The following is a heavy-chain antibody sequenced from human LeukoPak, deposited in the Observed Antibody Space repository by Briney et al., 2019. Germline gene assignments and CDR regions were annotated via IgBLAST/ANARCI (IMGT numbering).Heavy chain of an antibody. CDR1: GYTFTGYY. V-gene: IGHV1-2*06. CDR3: ATDTAMEYYFDY. CDR2: INPNSGGT. Sequence: GASVKVSCKASGYTFTGYYMHWVRQAPGQGLEWMGRINPNSGGTNYAQKFQGRVTMTRDTSISTAYVELSRLRSDDTAVYYCATDTAMEYYFDYWGQGTLVTVSS. D-gene: IGHD5-18*01. J-gene: IGHJ4*02.